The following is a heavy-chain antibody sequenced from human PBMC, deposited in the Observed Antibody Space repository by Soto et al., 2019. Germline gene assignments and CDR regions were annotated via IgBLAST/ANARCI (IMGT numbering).Heavy chain of an antibody. J-gene: IGHJ4*02. CDR2: IRSKAHSYAT. CDR3: SRRYCSGGNCYSDS. D-gene: IGHD2-15*01. CDR1: GFTFSDSS. Sequence: EVQLVESGGGLVQPGGSLKLSCAASGFTFSDSSMHWVRQASGKGLEWVGRIRSKAHSYATAYAASVKGRFIISRDNSKNTAYLQMDSLKTEDTSVYYCSRRYCSGGNCYSDSWGQGTLVTVSS. V-gene: IGHV3-73*02.